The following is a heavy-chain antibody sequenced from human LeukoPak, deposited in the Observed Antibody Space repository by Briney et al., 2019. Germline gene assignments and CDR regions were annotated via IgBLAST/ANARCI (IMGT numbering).Heavy chain of an antibody. Sequence: GGSLRLSCAASGFTVSSNYMSWVRQAPGKGLEWVSVIYSGGSTYYADSVKGRFTISRDNSKNTLYLQMNSLRAEDTAVYYCARGSDSGSDAFDIWGQETMVTVSS. CDR2: IYSGGST. CDR1: GFTVSSNY. D-gene: IGHD3-22*01. J-gene: IGHJ3*02. V-gene: IGHV3-66*01. CDR3: ARGSDSGSDAFDI.